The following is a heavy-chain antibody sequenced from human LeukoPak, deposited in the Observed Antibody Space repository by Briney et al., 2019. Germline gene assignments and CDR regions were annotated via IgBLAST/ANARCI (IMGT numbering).Heavy chain of an antibody. CDR2: ISSSSSYI. D-gene: IGHD3-16*02. J-gene: IGHJ1*01. CDR1: GFTFSSYS. CDR3: APERRVIIYFQH. Sequence: GGSLRLSCAASGFTFSSYSMNWVRQAPGKGLEWVSSISSSSSYIYYADSVKGRFTISRDNAKNSLYLQMNSLRAEDTAVYYCAPERRVIIYFQHWGQGTLVTVSS. V-gene: IGHV3-21*01.